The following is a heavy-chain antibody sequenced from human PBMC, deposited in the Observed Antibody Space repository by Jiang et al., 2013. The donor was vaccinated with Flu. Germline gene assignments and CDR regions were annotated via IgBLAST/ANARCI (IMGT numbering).Heavy chain of an antibody. CDR3: AKDGVYDANRLDY. V-gene: IGHV3-30*18. J-gene: IGHJ4*02. CDR2: ISYDGSNK. CDR1: GFTFSSYG. Sequence: SLRLSCAASGFTFSSYGMHWVRQAPGKGLEWVAVISYDGSNKYYADSVKGRFTISRDNSKNTLYLQMNSLRAEDTAVYYCAKDGVYDANRLDYWGQGTLVTVSS. D-gene: IGHD3-3*01.